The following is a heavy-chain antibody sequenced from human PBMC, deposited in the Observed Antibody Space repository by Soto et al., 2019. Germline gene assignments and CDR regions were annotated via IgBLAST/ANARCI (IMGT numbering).Heavy chain of an antibody. D-gene: IGHD3-16*02. CDR3: ARAPARDDYVWGSYRFDYYYYGMDV. V-gene: IGHV1-18*01. CDR2: ISAYNGNT. J-gene: IGHJ6*02. Sequence: ASVKVSCKASGYTFTSYGISWVRQAPGQGLEWMGWISAYNGNTNYAQKLQGRVTMTTDTSTSTAYMELRSLRSDDTAVYYCARAPARDDYVWGSYRFDYYYYGMDVWGQGTKVTVSS. CDR1: GYTFTSYG.